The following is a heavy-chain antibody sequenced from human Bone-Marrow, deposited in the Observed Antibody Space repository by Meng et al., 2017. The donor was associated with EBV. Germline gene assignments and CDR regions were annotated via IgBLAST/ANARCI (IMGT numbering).Heavy chain of an antibody. J-gene: IGHJ4*02. Sequence: EVQLLESXXXXVXXGGXRRLSCAGSGSSFSSYAMSWVRQAPGKGLQWVSTITNSGAKTYYADSVRGRFTISRDNSKNSVYLEMTSLRAEDTAMYYCAKDHFGPLLRGLLLPNFDSWGRGDLVTVSS. CDR3: AKDHFGPLLRGLLLPNFDS. V-gene: IGHV3-23*01. CDR1: GSSFSSYA. CDR2: ITNSGAKT. D-gene: IGHD3-10*01.